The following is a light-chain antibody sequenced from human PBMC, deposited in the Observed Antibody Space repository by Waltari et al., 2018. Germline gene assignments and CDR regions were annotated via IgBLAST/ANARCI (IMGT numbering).Light chain of an antibody. CDR2: WAF. CDR1: QSLLSNADNKNY. J-gene: IGKJ3*01. V-gene: IGKV4-1*01. CDR3: QQHYGSPLT. Sequence: DIVMTQSPDSLAVSLGARATIKFKSSQSLLSNADNKNYLAWFQQKPGQPPKLLIYWAFIRESGVPDRFSGGGSGTDFTLTISNLQAEDVAVYYCQQHYGSPLTFGPGTRVDIK.